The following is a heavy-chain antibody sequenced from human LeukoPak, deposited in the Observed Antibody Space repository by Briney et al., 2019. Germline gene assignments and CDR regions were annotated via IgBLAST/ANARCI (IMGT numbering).Heavy chain of an antibody. V-gene: IGHV4-59*01. CDR3: ARGKPATDLDY. Sequence: PSETLSLTCTVSGGPISSYYWTWIRQPPGKGLEWIGYIYYTGSTNYNPSLKSRVTISVDTSKNQFSLKLSSVTAADTAVYYCARGKPATDLDYWGQGTLVTVSS. CDR1: GGPISSYY. J-gene: IGHJ4*02. D-gene: IGHD2-2*01. CDR2: IYYTGST.